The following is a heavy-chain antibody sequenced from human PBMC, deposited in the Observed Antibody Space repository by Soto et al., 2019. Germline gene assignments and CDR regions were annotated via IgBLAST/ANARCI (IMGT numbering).Heavy chain of an antibody. V-gene: IGHV1-69*12. CDR1: GGTFSSYA. CDR3: AAPYGSGSYYNGFDY. CDR2: SIPIFGTA. J-gene: IGHJ4*02. Sequence: QVQLVQSGAEVKKPGSSVKVSCKASGGTFSSYAISWVRQAPGQGLEWMGGSIPIFGTANYAQKFQGRVTITADESTRTAYMELSSLRSEDTAVYYCAAPYGSGSYYNGFDYWGQGTLVTVSS. D-gene: IGHD3-10*01.